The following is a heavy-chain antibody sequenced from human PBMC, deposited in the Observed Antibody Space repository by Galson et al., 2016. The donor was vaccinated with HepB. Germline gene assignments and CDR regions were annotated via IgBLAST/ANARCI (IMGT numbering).Heavy chain of an antibody. CDR2: ISWAGRTT. J-gene: IGHJ4*02. CDR1: GFTFDDFN. V-gene: IGHV3-43*01. Sequence: SLRLSCATSGFTFDDFNMHWVRQTPEKGLEWVSLISWAGRTTYYADSVQGRFTISRDDNRNSLSLHMNSLKNDDTALYYCAKASGAHARYYFDRWGQGTQVAVAA. D-gene: IGHD1-26*01. CDR3: AKASGAHARYYFDR.